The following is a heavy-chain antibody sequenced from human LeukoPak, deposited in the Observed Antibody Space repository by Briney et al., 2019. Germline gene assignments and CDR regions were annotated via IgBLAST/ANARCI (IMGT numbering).Heavy chain of an antibody. CDR2: IYTSGST. V-gene: IGHV4-4*07. D-gene: IGHD3-22*01. CDR1: GGSISSYY. Sequence: SETLSLTYTVSGGSISSYYWNWIRQPAGKGLEWIGRIYTSGSTNYNPSLKSRVTMSVDTSKNHFSLKLSSVTAADTAVYYCARSFDSSGYYYDYWGQGVLVTVSS. J-gene: IGHJ4*02. CDR3: ARSFDSSGYYYDY.